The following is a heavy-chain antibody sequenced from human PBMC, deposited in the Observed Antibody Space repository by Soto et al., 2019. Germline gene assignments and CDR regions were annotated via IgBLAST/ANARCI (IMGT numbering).Heavy chain of an antibody. Sequence: RRLSCAASGFTFSSYAMHWVRQAPGKGLEWVAVISYDGSNKYYADSVKGRFTISRDNSKNTLYLQMNSLRAEDTAVYYCARGDYGDYYYYGMDVWGQGTTVTVSS. J-gene: IGHJ6*02. D-gene: IGHD4-17*01. V-gene: IGHV3-30-3*01. CDR2: ISYDGSNK. CDR3: ARGDYGDYYYYGMDV. CDR1: GFTFSSYA.